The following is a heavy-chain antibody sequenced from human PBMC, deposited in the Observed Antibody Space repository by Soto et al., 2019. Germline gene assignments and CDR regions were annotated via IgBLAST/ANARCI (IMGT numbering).Heavy chain of an antibody. CDR3: AREEGSTPEALYY. CDR1: GGSISSYD. V-gene: IGHV4-4*07. Sequence: QVQLQESGPGLVQPSATLSLTCTVSGGSISSYDWSWIRQPAGKGLEWIGRIYTSGSTNYNPSLKSRVAVSEHTSKNPFPLNLSSVTDADTAVYYCAREEGSTPEALYYWGQGTLVTFSA. CDR2: IYTSGST. J-gene: IGHJ4*02. D-gene: IGHD2-2*01.